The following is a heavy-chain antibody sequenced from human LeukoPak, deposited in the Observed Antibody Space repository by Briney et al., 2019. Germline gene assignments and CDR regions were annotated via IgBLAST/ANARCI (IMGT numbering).Heavy chain of an antibody. Sequence: GSLRLSCSASGFTFGSHALHWVRQAPGKGLEYVSGLSHNGGNTYYADSVKGRFTISRDNSRNTLYLQTSSLRDADTAVYYCVKNDYGSGGYLELDHWGQGTLDTVSS. D-gene: IGHD3-10*01. V-gene: IGHV3-64D*09. J-gene: IGHJ4*02. CDR1: GFTFGSHA. CDR3: VKNDYGSGGYLELDH. CDR2: LSHNGGNT.